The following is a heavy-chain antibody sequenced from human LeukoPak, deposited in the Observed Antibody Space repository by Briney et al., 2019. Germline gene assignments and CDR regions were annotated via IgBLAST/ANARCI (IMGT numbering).Heavy chain of an antibody. D-gene: IGHD6-19*01. CDR2: IYYSGST. CDR3: ARNVAVLPER. CDR1: GGSISSYY. Sequence: MTSETLSLTCTVSGGSISSYYWSWIRQPPGKGLEWIGYIYYSGSTNYNPSLKSQVTISVDTSKNQFSLKLSSVTAADTAVYYCARNVAVLPERWGQGTLVTVSS. V-gene: IGHV4-59*01. J-gene: IGHJ4*02.